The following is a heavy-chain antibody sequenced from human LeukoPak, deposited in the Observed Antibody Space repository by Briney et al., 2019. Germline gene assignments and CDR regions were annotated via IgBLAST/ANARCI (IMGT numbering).Heavy chain of an antibody. Sequence: GRSLRLSCAASGFTFSSYGMHWVRQAPGKGLEWVSAISGSGGSTYYADSVKGRFTISRDNSKNTLYLQMNSLRAEDTAVYYCAKDKVRTTVTHFDYWGQGTLVTVSS. CDR2: ISGSGGST. J-gene: IGHJ4*02. V-gene: IGHV3-23*01. CDR3: AKDKVRTTVTHFDY. D-gene: IGHD4-17*01. CDR1: GFTFSSYG.